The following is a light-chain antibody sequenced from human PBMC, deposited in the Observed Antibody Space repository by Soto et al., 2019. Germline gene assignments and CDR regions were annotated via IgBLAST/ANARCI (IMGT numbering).Light chain of an antibody. J-gene: IGLJ1*01. Sequence: QAVVTQPASVSGSPGQSVTISCTGTSSDVGGYNYVSWYQQHPGKAPKLMISEVSNRPSGVSNRFSGSKSGNTASLTISGLQAEDEADYYCSSYTSSSTRVFGTGTKLTVL. V-gene: IGLV2-14*01. CDR2: EVS. CDR3: SSYTSSSTRV. CDR1: SSDVGGYNY.